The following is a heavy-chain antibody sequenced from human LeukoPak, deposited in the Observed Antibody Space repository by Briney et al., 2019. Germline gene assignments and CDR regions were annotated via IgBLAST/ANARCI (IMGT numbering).Heavy chain of an antibody. D-gene: IGHD3-10*01. Sequence: PGGSLRLSCAVSGITQSNYGMSWVRQAPGKGLEWVAGHSGSGGGTNYADSVQGRFTISRDNPKNTLYLQMNSLRAEDTAVYFCAKRGVVIRVFLVGFHKEAYYFDSWGQGALVTVSS. CDR3: AKRGVVIRVFLVGFHKEAYYFDS. J-gene: IGHJ4*02. CDR2: HSGSGGGT. V-gene: IGHV3-23*01. CDR1: GITQSNYG.